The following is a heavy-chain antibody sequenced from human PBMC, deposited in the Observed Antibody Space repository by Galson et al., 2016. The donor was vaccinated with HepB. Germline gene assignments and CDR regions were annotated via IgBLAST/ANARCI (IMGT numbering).Heavy chain of an antibody. V-gene: IGHV1-18*01. J-gene: IGHJ4*02. Sequence: QSGAEVKAPGESLTISCKASGYTFTSYGISWVRQAPGQGLEWMGWISASKGKTNYAQNLQGRVTMTTDTYASTVYMELRSLRSDDTAVYYCARDRDYLLDSWGQGTLVTVSP. CDR1: GYTFTSYG. CDR2: ISASKGKT. D-gene: IGHD5-24*01. CDR3: ARDRDYLLDS.